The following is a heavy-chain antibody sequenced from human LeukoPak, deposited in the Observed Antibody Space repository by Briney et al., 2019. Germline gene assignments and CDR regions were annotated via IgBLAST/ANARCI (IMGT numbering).Heavy chain of an antibody. CDR3: ARDLVSGQSIVVVPAAIH. V-gene: IGHV1-18*01. J-gene: IGHJ4*02. CDR1: GYTFTSYG. CDR2: ISAYNGNT. D-gene: IGHD2-2*01. Sequence: SVKVSCKASGYTFTSYGISWVRQAPGQGLERMGWISAYNGNTNYAQKLQGRVTMTTDTSTSTAYMELRSLRSDDTAVYYCARDLVSGQSIVVVPAAIHWGQGTLVTVSS.